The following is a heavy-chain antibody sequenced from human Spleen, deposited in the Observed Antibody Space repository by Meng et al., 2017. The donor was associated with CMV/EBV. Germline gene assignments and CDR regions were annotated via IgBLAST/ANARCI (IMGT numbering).Heavy chain of an antibody. Sequence: GESLKISCVASGFTFSSFGMHWVRQDPGKGLEWMAFMRFDGTTKQYGDSVKGRFTISRDNSKSILYLQMNNLAIEDSAMYYCAKDAGWLRKSCTTASCSNWIAPWGQGTLVTVSS. CDR3: AKDAGWLRKSCTTASCSNWIAP. D-gene: IGHD2-2*01. CDR1: GFTFSSFG. J-gene: IGHJ5*02. CDR2: MRFDGTTK. V-gene: IGHV3-30*02.